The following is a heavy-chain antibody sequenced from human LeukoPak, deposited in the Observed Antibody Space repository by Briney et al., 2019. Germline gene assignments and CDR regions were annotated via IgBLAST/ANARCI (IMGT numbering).Heavy chain of an antibody. CDR2: INPNSGGA. V-gene: IGHV1-2*02. CDR3: ARDRWGAFDI. D-gene: IGHD7-27*01. J-gene: IGHJ3*02. CDR1: GYTFTSYY. Sequence: ASVKVSCKASGYTFTSYYMHWVRQAPGQGLEWMGWINPNSGGANYAQKFQGRITMTRDTSITTTYMELTSLKSDDTAVYYCARDRWGAFDIWGQGTMVTVSS.